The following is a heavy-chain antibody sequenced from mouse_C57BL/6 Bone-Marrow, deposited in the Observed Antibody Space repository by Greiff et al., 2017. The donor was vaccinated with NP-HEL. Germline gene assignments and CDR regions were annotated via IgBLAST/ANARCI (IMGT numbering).Heavy chain of an antibody. J-gene: IGHJ2*01. D-gene: IGHD1-1*01. Sequence: EVKLMEFGGDLVKPGGSLKLSCAASGFTFSSYGMSWVRQTPDKRLEWVATISSGGSYTYYPASVKGRFTISRDNAKNTLYLQMSSLKSEDPAMYYYALFYYYGSSYFDYWAQPTTLTVSS. CDR3: ALFYYYGSSYFDY. CDR2: ISSGGSYT. CDR1: GFTFSSYG. V-gene: IGHV5-6*01.